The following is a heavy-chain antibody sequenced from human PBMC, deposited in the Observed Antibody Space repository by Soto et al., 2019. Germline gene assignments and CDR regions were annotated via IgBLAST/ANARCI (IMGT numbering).Heavy chain of an antibody. D-gene: IGHD6-13*01. J-gene: IGHJ5*02. CDR1: EYSFTSYC. V-gene: IGHV5-51*01. CDR3: ARSREIAAAGTGWFDP. CDR2: IYPCDSDT. Sequence: GESLKISCKGSEYSFTSYCIGWVRQMPWKGLEWMGIIYPCDSDTRYSPSLQGQVTISADKSISTAYLQWSSLKASDTAMYYCARSREIAAAGTGWFDPWGQGTLVTVSS.